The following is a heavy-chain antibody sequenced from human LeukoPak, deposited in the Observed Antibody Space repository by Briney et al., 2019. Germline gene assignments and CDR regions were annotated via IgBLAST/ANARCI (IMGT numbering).Heavy chain of an antibody. CDR3: ARHQRGNSDAFDI. D-gene: IGHD4-23*01. J-gene: IGHJ3*02. Sequence: GGSLRLSCTVSGFTVSSNSMSWVRQAPGKGLEWVSFIYSGTIHYSDSVKGRFTISRDNSKNTLYLQMNSLRAEDTAVYYCARHQRGNSDAFDIWGQGTMVMVSS. V-gene: IGHV3-53*01. CDR1: GFTVSSNS. CDR2: IYSGTI.